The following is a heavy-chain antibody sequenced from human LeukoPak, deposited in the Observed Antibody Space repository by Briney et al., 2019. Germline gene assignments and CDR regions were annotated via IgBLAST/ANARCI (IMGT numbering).Heavy chain of an antibody. J-gene: IGHJ4*02. Sequence: GGSLRLSCAASGFTFSNTWISWVRQAPGKGLEWVGRIKSKTDGGTTDYASPVKGRFTILRDDSKNTLYLQMNSLKTEDTAVYYCTTGGYYDFWSGYPKSYYFDYWGQGTLVTVCS. CDR3: TTGGYYDFWSGYPKSYYFDY. CDR2: IKSKTDGGTT. V-gene: IGHV3-15*01. CDR1: GFTFSNTW. D-gene: IGHD3-3*01.